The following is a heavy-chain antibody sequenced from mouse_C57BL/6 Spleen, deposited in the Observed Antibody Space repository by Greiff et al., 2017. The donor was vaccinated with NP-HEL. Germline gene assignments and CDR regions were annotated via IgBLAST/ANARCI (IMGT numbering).Heavy chain of an antibody. V-gene: IGHV5-9-1*02. CDR3: TRVDYGSSYS. D-gene: IGHD1-1*01. CDR2: ISSGGDYI. J-gene: IGHJ2*01. CDR1: GFTFSSYA. Sequence: EVKLMESGEGLVKPGGSLKLSCAASGFTFSSYAMSWVRQTPEKRLEWVAYISSGGDYIYYADTVKGRFTISRDNARNTLYLQMSSLKSEDTAMYYCTRVDYGSSYSRGQGTTLTVSS.